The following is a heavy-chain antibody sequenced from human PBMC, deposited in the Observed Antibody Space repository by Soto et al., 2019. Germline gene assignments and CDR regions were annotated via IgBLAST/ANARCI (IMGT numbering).Heavy chain of an antibody. CDR1: GYTFTNYG. CDR2: ISAHSGDT. V-gene: IGHV1-18*01. D-gene: IGHD3-22*01. CDR3: ASTITMIFLAPAH. Sequence: QVHMVQSGAEVTKPGASVKVSCKASGYTFTNYGINWVRRAPGKGLEWMGCISAHSGDTKYAQRFRDRVTMTTDTSTTTAYLELRSLTSDDTAVYYCASTITMIFLAPAHCGQGTLVTVSS. J-gene: IGHJ4*02.